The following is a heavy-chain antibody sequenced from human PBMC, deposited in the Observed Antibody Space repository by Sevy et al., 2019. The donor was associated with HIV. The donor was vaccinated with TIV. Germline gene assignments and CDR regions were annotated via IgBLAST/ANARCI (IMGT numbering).Heavy chain of an antibody. D-gene: IGHD3-22*01. J-gene: IGHJ2*01. CDR3: ARAVEDYSDSSGWDWYFDL. Sequence: GGYLRLSCAVSGITVSSNYMGWVRQAPGKGLQWVSGIFASSNTHFAYSVKGRFSISRDNSKNTLSLQMNSLRAEDTAVYYCARAVEDYSDSSGWDWYFDLWGRGTLVTVSS. CDR1: GITVSSNY. CDR2: IFASSNT. V-gene: IGHV3-66*01.